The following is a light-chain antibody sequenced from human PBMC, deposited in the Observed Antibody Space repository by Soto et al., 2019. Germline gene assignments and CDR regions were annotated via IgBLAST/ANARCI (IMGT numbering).Light chain of an antibody. CDR2: GAS. V-gene: IGKV3-15*01. CDR1: QSVASN. J-gene: IGKJ2*01. Sequence: EIVMTQSPVSLSVSPGDGATLSCRASQSVASNVAWYQQKPGQGPRLLIHGASTRAVGVPARFSGSGSGTDFTLTISSLQSEDFAVYYCQQYHNWPPQYTFGQGTKLQI. CDR3: QQYHNWPPQYT.